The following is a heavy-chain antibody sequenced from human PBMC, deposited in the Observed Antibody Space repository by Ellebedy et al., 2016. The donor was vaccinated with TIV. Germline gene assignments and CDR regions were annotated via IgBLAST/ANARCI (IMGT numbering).Heavy chain of an antibody. Sequence: GGSLRLSXAASGFTFSSYAMHWVRQAPGKGLEWVAVISYDGSNKYYADSVKGRFTISRDNSKNTLYLQMNSLRAEDTAVYYCAREGSSWYGDYYYGMDVWGQGTTVTVSS. J-gene: IGHJ6*02. V-gene: IGHV3-30*04. CDR2: ISYDGSNK. D-gene: IGHD6-13*01. CDR1: GFTFSSYA. CDR3: AREGSSWYGDYYYGMDV.